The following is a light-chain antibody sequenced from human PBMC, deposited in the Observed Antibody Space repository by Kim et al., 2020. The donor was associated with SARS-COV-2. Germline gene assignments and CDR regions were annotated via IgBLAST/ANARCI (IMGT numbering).Light chain of an antibody. V-gene: IGKV3-20*01. CDR1: QSVRSTH. CDR2: GAS. CDR3: QQYGSSSYT. J-gene: IGKJ2*01. Sequence: EIVLTQSPGTLSLSPGEKATLSCRASQSVRSTHLAWYQQKPGQSPRLLIYGASSRATGIPDRFSGSRSGTDFTLTISRLEPEDFAVYYCQQYGSSSYTFGQGTKLEI.